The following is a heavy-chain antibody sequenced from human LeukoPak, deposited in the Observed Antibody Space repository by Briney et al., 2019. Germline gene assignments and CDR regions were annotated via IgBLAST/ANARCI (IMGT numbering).Heavy chain of an antibody. D-gene: IGHD5/OR15-5a*01. CDR2: ISTSGRAT. J-gene: IGHJ4*02. CDR1: GFAFSTYD. V-gene: IGHV3-23*01. CDR3: AKARGSSVYEQFDY. Sequence: PVGSLRLSCAASGFAFSTYDMTWVRQAPEKGLQWVSSISTSGRATYYADSVQGRFTISRDNSKNTLYLQMNSLRADDTAVYYCAKARGSSVYEQFDYWGQGTQVTVSS.